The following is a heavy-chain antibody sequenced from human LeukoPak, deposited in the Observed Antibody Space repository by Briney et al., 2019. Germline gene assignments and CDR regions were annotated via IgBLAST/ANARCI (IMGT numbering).Heavy chain of an antibody. D-gene: IGHD2-15*01. J-gene: IGHJ4*02. CDR1: GYTFTSYG. V-gene: IGHV1-18*01. CDR2: ISAYNGNT. CDR3: ARDCSGGSCYLYFDY. Sequence: ASVNVSCKASGYTFTSYGISWVRQAPGQGLEWMGWISAYNGNTNYAQKLQGRVTMTTDTSTSTAYMELRSLRSDDTAVYYCARDCSGGSCYLYFDYWGQGTLVTVSS.